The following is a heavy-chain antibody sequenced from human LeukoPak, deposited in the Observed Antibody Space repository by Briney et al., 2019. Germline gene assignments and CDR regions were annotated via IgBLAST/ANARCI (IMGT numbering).Heavy chain of an antibody. V-gene: IGHV1-18*01. CDR2: ISAYNGNT. CDR3: ARGELQDDAFDI. J-gene: IGHJ3*02. Sequence: ASVKVSCKASGYTFTSYDINWVRQAPGQGLEWMGWISAYNGNTNYAQKLQGRVTMTTDTSTSTAYMELRSLRSDDTAVYYCARGELQDDAFDIWGQGTMVTVSS. D-gene: IGHD1-26*01. CDR1: GYTFTSYD.